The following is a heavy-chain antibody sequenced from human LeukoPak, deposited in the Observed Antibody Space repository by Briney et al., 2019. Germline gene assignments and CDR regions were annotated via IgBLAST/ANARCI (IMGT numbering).Heavy chain of an antibody. CDR3: AARKVRGVWFYLDY. CDR2: IYDDNT. CDR1: GFTFSSSA. D-gene: IGHD3-10*01. V-gene: IGHV3-23*01. Sequence: GGSLRLSCAASGFTFSSSAMSWVRQAPGKGLEWVSTIYDDNTYYADSVKGRFAISTDNSKNTLYLQMNSLRVEDTAVYFCAARKVRGVWFYLDYWGQGTLVTVSS. J-gene: IGHJ4*02.